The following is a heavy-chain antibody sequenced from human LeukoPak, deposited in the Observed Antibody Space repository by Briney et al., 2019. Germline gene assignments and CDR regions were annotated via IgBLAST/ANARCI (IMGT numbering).Heavy chain of an antibody. CDR2: INTNTGNP. Sequence: ASVKVSCKASGYTFTSYDINWVRQASGQGLEWMGWINTNTGNPTYAQGFTGRFVFSLDTLVSTAYLQISRLKPEDTAVYYCARVPFVVVGTTGNWFDPWGQGTLVTVSS. CDR1: GYTFTSYD. D-gene: IGHD1-26*01. V-gene: IGHV7-4-1*02. J-gene: IGHJ5*02. CDR3: ARVPFVVVGTTGNWFDP.